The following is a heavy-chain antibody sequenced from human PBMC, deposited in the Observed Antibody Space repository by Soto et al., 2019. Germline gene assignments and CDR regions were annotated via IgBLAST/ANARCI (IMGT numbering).Heavy chain of an antibody. V-gene: IGHV1-18*01. Sequence: QVQLVQSGAAVKKPGASVKVSCKASGYTFTSYGISWVRQAPGQGLEWVGWISAYNGNTNYAQKLQGRVTMTTDTSTSTAYMELRSLRSDDTAVYYCARTGWDIVVVVAADYYYGMDVWGQGTTVTVSS. D-gene: IGHD2-15*01. CDR2: ISAYNGNT. CDR1: GYTFTSYG. J-gene: IGHJ6*02. CDR3: ARTGWDIVVVVAADYYYGMDV.